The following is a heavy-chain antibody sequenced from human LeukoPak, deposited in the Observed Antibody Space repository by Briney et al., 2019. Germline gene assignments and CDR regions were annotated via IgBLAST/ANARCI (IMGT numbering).Heavy chain of an antibody. J-gene: IGHJ4*02. CDR2: ISSGGGSA. Sequence: PGGSLRLSCAASGFTFSSYPMSWVRQAPAKGLQWVSAISSGGGSAYYADSVKGRFTISRDNSKNTLYLQMNSLRAEDTAVYYCAKDSSGWFDYWGQGTLVTVSS. V-gene: IGHV3-23*01. CDR3: AKDSSGWFDY. D-gene: IGHD6-19*01. CDR1: GFTFSSYP.